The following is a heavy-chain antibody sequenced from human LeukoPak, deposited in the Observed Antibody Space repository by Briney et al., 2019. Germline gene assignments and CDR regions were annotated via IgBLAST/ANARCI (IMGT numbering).Heavy chain of an antibody. V-gene: IGHV3-30-3*01. J-gene: IGHJ6*02. D-gene: IGHD1-26*01. CDR2: ISYDGSNK. CDR3: ARDSIVGATDYYYGMDV. Sequence: GGSLRPSCAASGFTFSSYAMHWVRQAPGKGLEWVAVISYDGSNKYYADSVKGRFTISRDNSKNTLYLQMNSLRAEDTAVYYCARDSIVGATDYYYGMDVWGQGTTVTVSS. CDR1: GFTFSSYA.